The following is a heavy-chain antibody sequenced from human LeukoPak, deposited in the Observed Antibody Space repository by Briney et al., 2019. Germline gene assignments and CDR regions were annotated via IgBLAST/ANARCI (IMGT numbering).Heavy chain of an antibody. CDR2: IYYSGST. CDR1: GGSISSYY. Sequence: SETLSLTCTVSGGSISSYYWSWIRQPPGKGLEWIGYIYYSGSTSYNPSLRSRVTILVDTSKNQFSLKLSSVTAADTAVYYCARDQYYDILTGYSTGVYYYYGMDVWGQGTTVTVSS. D-gene: IGHD3-9*01. J-gene: IGHJ6*02. CDR3: ARDQYYDILTGYSTGVYYYYGMDV. V-gene: IGHV4-59*12.